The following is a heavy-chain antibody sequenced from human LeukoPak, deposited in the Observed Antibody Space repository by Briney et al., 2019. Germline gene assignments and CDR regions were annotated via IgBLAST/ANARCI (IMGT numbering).Heavy chain of an antibody. CDR1: GFTFDDYG. CDR3: ARDGSGIRVVNDAFDI. J-gene: IGHJ3*02. D-gene: IGHD2-15*01. V-gene: IGHV3-30*03. CDR2: ISYDGSNK. Sequence: QSGGSLRLSCAASGFTFDDYGMSWVRQAPGKGLEWVAVISYDGSNKYYADSVKGRSTISRDNSKNTLYLQMNSLRAEDTAVYYCARDGSGIRVVNDAFDIWGQGTMVTVSS.